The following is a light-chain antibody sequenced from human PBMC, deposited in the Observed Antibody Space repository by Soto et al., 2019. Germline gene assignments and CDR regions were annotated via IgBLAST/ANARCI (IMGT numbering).Light chain of an antibody. J-gene: IGKJ1*01. CDR3: QQYGSSSWT. Sequence: EIVLTQSPGTLSLSPGERATLSCRASQSVTSNYLAWYQLKPGQAPRLLIYGASSRATGIPDRFSGSGSETDFTLTISRLEPEDFAVYYCQQYGSSSWTFGQGTKVEIK. CDR1: QSVTSNY. V-gene: IGKV3-20*01. CDR2: GAS.